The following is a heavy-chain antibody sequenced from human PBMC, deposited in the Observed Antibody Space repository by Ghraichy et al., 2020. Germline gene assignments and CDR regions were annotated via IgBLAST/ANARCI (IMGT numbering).Heavy chain of an antibody. Sequence: ASVKVSCKASGYTFTSYGISWVRQAPGQGLEWMGWISAYNGNTNYAQKLRGRVTMTTDTSTSTAYMELRSLRSDDTAVYYCARDGGPAAMYYYYGMDVWGQGTTVTVSS. CDR3: ARDGGPAAMYYYYGMDV. J-gene: IGHJ6*02. V-gene: IGHV1-18*01. D-gene: IGHD2-2*01. CDR2: ISAYNGNT. CDR1: GYTFTSYG.